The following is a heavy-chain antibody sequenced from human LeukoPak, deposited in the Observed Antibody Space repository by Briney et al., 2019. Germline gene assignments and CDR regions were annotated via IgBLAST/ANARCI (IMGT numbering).Heavy chain of an antibody. Sequence: PSETLSLTCTVSGGSISSYYWSWIRQPAGKGLEWIGRIYTSGSTNYNPSLKSRVTMSEDTSKNQFSLKLSSVTAADTAVYYCARDSAAAGKGYYYYYGMDVWGQGTTVTVSS. D-gene: IGHD6-13*01. CDR1: GGSISSYY. CDR3: ARDSAAAGKGYYYYYGMDV. J-gene: IGHJ6*02. V-gene: IGHV4-4*07. CDR2: IYTSGST.